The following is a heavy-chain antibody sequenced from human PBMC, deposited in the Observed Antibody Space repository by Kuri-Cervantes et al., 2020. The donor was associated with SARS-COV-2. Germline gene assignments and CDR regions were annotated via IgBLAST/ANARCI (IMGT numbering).Heavy chain of an antibody. J-gene: IGHJ4*02. CDR3: ARGGTSYGDYSDY. Sequence: GESLKISCAASGFTFSSYDMHWVRQATGKGLEWVSAIGTAGDTYYPGSVKGRFTISRENAKNSLYLQMNNLRAEDTALYYCARGGTSYGDYSDYWGQGTLVTVSS. V-gene: IGHV3-13*04. CDR1: GFTFSSYD. CDR2: IGTAGDT. D-gene: IGHD4-17*01.